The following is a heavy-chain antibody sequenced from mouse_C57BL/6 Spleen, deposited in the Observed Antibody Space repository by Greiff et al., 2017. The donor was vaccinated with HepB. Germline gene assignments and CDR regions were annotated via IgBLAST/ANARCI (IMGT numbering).Heavy chain of an antibody. CDR3: ARGLFITTVVPLTSYAMDY. CDR1: GYTFTSYW. Sequence: QVQLQQPGAELVMPGASVKLSCKASGYTFTSYWMHWVKQRPGQGLEWIGEIDPSDSYTNYNQKFKGKSTLTVDKSSSTAYMQLSRLTSEDSAVYYCARGLFITTVVPLTSYAMDYWGQGTSVTVSS. CDR2: IDPSDSYT. V-gene: IGHV1-69*01. D-gene: IGHD1-1*01. J-gene: IGHJ4*01.